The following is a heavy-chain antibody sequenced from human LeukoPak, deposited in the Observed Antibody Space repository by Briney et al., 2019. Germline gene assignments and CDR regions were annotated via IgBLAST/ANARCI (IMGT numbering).Heavy chain of an antibody. CDR2: ISPGGGTT. V-gene: IGHV3-23*01. D-gene: IGHD1-1*01. J-gene: IGHJ4*02. CDR3: AKSRSGSANWALQIFDN. Sequence: GGSLRLSCAVSGFAIGSEAMSWVRQTPARGLAWVAPISPGGGTTYYADYVKCRFTISRDNSKNSLFVQMNSLRAEDTAVYFCAKSRSGSANWALQIFDNWGQGTLVTVSS. CDR1: GFAIGSEA.